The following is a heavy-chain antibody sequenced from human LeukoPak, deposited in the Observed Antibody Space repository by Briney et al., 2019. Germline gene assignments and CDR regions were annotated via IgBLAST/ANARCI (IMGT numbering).Heavy chain of an antibody. J-gene: IGHJ5*02. CDR3: ARPYYYDSRIDP. CDR2: MYYSGST. Sequence: SETLSLTCTVSGGSISSGDYYWSWLRQPPGKGLEWIAYMYYSGSTYYNPSLKSRVTMSADTSKNQLSLKLSSVTAADAAVYYCARPYYYDSRIDPWGQGILVTVSS. D-gene: IGHD3-22*01. CDR1: GGSISSGDYY. V-gene: IGHV4-30-4*01.